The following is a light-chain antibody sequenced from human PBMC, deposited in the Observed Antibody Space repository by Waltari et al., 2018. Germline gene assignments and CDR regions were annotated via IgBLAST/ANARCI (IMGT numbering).Light chain of an antibody. V-gene: IGLV6-57*03. CDR2: ENN. CDR1: SGRVAATS. Sequence: NFMLTQSPSVSESPGKTVTISCTRTSGRVAATSMQWYQQRPGSAPTLVIYENNQRPSGVPDRFSGSIDSSSNSASLTISGLKTEDEADYYCQSYDNNIWLFGGGTKLTVL. J-gene: IGLJ3*02. CDR3: QSYDNNIWL.